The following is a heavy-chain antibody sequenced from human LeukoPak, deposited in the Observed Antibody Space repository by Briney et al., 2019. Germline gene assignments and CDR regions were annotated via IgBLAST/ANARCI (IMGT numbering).Heavy chain of an antibody. CDR2: INAGNGNT. Sequence: EASVKVSCKASGYTFTGYYMHWVRQAPGQRLEWMGWINAGNGNTKYSQKFQGRVTITRDTSASTAYMELSSLRSEDTAVYYCARNVFSKGAFDIWGQGTMVTVSS. V-gene: IGHV1-3*01. CDR1: GYTFTGYY. J-gene: IGHJ3*02. CDR3: ARNVFSKGAFDI. D-gene: IGHD2-21*01.